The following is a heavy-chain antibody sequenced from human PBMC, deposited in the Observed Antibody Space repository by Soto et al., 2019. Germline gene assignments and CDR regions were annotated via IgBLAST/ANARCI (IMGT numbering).Heavy chain of an antibody. CDR2: ISAYNGNT. CDR1: GYTFTNFG. Sequence: QVQLVQSGAEVKKPGASVKVSCKASGYTFTNFGISWVRQAPGQGLEWMGWISAYNGNTNYAQKFQGRVTMTTDTSPSTAYMGVRGLRFDDPAVYFWARGGTSIDYWGQGTLVTVSS. J-gene: IGHJ4*02. D-gene: IGHD3-16*01. CDR3: ARGGTSIDY. V-gene: IGHV1-18*01.